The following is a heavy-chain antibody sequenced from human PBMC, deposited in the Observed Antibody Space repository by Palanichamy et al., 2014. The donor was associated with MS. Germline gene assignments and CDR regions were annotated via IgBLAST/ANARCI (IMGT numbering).Heavy chain of an antibody. V-gene: IGHV3-15*01. CDR2: IKSNTYGGTT. CDR1: GFTFNTAW. Sequence: EVQLVESGGGLVKPGGSLRLTCVASGFTFNTAWMSWVRQAPGKGLEWVGRIKSNTYGGTTDFAAPVKGRFAMSRDDSKDTLSLQMNSLRTEDTVVYYCAKTFHSDSSFDYWGQGTLVTVSS. J-gene: IGHJ4*02. D-gene: IGHD3-22*01. CDR3: AKTFHSDSSFDY.